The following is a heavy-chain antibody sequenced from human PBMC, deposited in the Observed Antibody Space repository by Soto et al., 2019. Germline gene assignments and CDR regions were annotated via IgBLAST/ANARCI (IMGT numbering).Heavy chain of an antibody. J-gene: IGHJ6*02. V-gene: IGHV1-8*01. CDR3: ARGSWEPPLYDYYGMDV. D-gene: IGHD1-26*01. CDR1: GYTFTSYD. CDR2: MNPNSGNT. Sequence: GASVKVSCKASGYTFTSYDINWVRQATGQGLEWTGWMNPNSGNTGYAQKFQGRVTMTRNTSISTAYMELSSLRSEDTAVYYCARGSWEPPLYDYYGMDVWGQGTTVTVSS.